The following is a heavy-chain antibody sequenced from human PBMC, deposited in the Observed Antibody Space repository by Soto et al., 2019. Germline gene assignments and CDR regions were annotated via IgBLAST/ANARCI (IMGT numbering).Heavy chain of an antibody. J-gene: IGHJ4*02. CDR3: ARGFAIDWYTYYFDY. D-gene: IGHD3-9*01. Sequence: SETLSLTCTVSGASISGYHWSWIRQPPGKGLECLGYISYSGATNYNPSLKSRVTMSIDTSKNQFSLQLNSVTAADTAVYYCARGFAIDWYTYYFDYWGQGPLVTASS. CDR1: GASISGYH. CDR2: ISYSGAT. V-gene: IGHV4-59*08.